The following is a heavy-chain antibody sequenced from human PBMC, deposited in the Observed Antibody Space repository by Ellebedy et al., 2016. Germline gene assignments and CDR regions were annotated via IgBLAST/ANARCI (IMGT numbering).Heavy chain of an antibody. D-gene: IGHD2-15*01. Sequence: SETLSLTXTVSGGSISSSSYYWGWIRQPPGKGLEWIGSIYYSGSTYYNPSLKSRVTISVDTSKNQFSLKLSSVTAADTAVYYCARGRGVVVVAATPDYYYGMDVWGQGTTVTVSS. CDR3: ARGRGVVVVAATPDYYYGMDV. CDR1: GGSISSSSYY. V-gene: IGHV4-39*07. CDR2: IYYSGST. J-gene: IGHJ6*02.